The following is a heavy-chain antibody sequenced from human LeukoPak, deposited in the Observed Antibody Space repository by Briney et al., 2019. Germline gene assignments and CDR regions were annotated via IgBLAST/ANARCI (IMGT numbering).Heavy chain of an antibody. J-gene: IGHJ4*02. CDR2: IDSNGGGA. CDR1: GFTFNIYW. Sequence: GSLRLSCATSGFTFNIYWMQWVRQVPGKGLVWVSRIDSNGGGATYADSVKGRFTTSRDNGNNTMYLQMNSLRAEDTAIYYCARAKYSSRWSLDYWGQGALVTASS. CDR3: ARAKYSSRWSLDY. D-gene: IGHD6-13*01. V-gene: IGHV3-74*03.